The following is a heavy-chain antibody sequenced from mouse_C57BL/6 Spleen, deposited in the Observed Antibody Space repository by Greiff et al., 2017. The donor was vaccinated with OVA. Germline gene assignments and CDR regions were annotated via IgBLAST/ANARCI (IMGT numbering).Heavy chain of an antibody. CDR3: ARHEGGFYDGYPAWFAY. D-gene: IGHD2-3*01. J-gene: IGHJ3*01. V-gene: IGHV1-15*01. CDR2: IDPETGGT. Sequence: VQLQQSGAELVRPGASVTLSCKASGYTFTDYEMHWVKQTPVHGLEWIGAIDPETGGTAYNQKFKGKAILTADKSSSTAYMELRSLTSEDSSVYFCARHEGGFYDGYPAWFAYWGQGTLVTVSA. CDR1: GYTFTDYE.